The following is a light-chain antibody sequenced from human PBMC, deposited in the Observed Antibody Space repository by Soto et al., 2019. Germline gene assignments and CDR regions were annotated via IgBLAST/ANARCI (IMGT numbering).Light chain of an antibody. CDR1: QSISRC. Sequence: QSXSNLSSPYLDXXXXXSXLTQSISRCLAWYQHKXGKAPKLVIYDASXLESGVAARFSGSGSATEFTLTTSSLQSDEFATYDCHQYTRYSESFGQATKV. V-gene: IGKV1-5*01. CDR2: DAS. CDR3: HQYTRYSES. J-gene: IGKJ1*01.